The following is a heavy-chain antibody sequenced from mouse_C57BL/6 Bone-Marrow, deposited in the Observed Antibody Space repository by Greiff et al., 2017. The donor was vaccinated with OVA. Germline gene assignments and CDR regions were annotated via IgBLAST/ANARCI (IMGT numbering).Heavy chain of an antibody. CDR1: GYTFTSYW. CDR2: IDPSDSYT. Sequence: QVQLQQPGAELVKPGASVKLSCKASGYTFTSYWMQWVKQRPGQGLEWIGEIDPSDSYTNYNQKFKGKATLTVDTSSSTAYVQLSSLTSEDSAVYYCARAPSITTVVDYAMDYWGQGTSVTVSS. D-gene: IGHD1-1*01. V-gene: IGHV1-50*01. J-gene: IGHJ4*01. CDR3: ARAPSITTVVDYAMDY.